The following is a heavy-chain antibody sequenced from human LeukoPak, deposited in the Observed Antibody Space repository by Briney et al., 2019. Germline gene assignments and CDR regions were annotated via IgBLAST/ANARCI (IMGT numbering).Heavy chain of an antibody. CDR2: IYYSGST. J-gene: IGHJ4*02. Sequence: SETLSLTCTVSGGSISSYYWSWIRQPPGKGLEWIGYIYYSGSTNYNPSLKSRVTISVDTSKNQFSLKLSSVTAADTAVYYCARDTAGYYDSSGYHVWGQGTLVTVSS. CDR1: GGSISSYY. CDR3: ARDTAGYYDSSGYHV. V-gene: IGHV4-59*01. D-gene: IGHD3-22*01.